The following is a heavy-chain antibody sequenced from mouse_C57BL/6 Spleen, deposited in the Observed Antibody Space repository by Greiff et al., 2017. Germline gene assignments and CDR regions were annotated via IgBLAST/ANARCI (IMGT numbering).Heavy chain of an antibody. Sequence: EVMLVESGEGLVKPGGSLKLSCAASGFTFSSYAMSWVRQTPEKRLEWVAYISSGGDYIYYAYTVNGRFTISRDNARDTLYLQMSSLKSEDTSMYYCTRDFPCYGSSDWYFDVWGTGTTVTVSS. CDR2: ISSGGDYI. D-gene: IGHD1-1*01. J-gene: IGHJ1*03. V-gene: IGHV5-9-1*02. CDR3: TRDFPCYGSSDWYFDV. CDR1: GFTFSSYA.